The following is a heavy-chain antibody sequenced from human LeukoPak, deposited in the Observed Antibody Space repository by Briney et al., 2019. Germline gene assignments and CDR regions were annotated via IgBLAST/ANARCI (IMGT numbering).Heavy chain of an antibody. J-gene: IGHJ4*02. V-gene: IGHV4-34*01. D-gene: IGHD3-16*01. Sequence: SDTVSLARALYGGSMSRQYCSWSRQPPGKGLEWIGEISRSGSTKYNPSLKSRATIAIDTSKNQFSLKMTSVTAADTGVYYCAGGFAYVWGRGYSWGQGTLVTVSS. CDR1: GGSMSRQY. CDR2: ISRSGST. CDR3: AGGFAYVWGRGYS.